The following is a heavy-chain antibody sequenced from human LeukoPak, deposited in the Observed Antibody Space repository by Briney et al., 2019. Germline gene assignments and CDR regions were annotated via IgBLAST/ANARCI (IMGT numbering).Heavy chain of an antibody. J-gene: IGHJ4*02. V-gene: IGHV1-69*05. Sequence: ASVKVSCQASGGTFSSYAISWVRQAPGQGLEWMGGIIPIFGTANYAQKFQGRVTITTDESTSTAYMELSSLRSEDTAVYYCARGVKGRSGSYYASFDYWGQGTLVTVSS. D-gene: IGHD1-26*01. CDR1: GGTFSSYA. CDR3: ARGVKGRSGSYYASFDY. CDR2: IIPIFGTA.